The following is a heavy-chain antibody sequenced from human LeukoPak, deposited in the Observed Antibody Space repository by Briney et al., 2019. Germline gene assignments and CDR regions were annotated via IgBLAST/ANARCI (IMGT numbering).Heavy chain of an antibody. CDR2: ISNSGDTT. Sequence: GGSLRLSCAASGFTFSTYTMNWVRQAPGKGLEWVSSISNSGDTTHYADSLKGRFTISRDNAKNSLYLQMNSLRAEDTAVYYCLRGDNRDYWGQGTLVTVSS. CDR3: LRGDNRDY. V-gene: IGHV3-21*01. D-gene: IGHD3-22*01. CDR1: GFTFSTYT. J-gene: IGHJ4*02.